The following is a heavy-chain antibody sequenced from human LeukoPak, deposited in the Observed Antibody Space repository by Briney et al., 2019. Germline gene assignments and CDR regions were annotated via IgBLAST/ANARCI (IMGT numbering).Heavy chain of an antibody. CDR2: IYPCDSQP. Sequence: TGESLKISCKGSGYSFSMYWTGWVRQIPGKGLEWMGIIYPCDSQPAYSPSFQGQVTISADKSINTAYLQWRSLKASAPAMYYCRRIRGYDFWSSGAFDIWGQGTMVTVSS. CDR3: RRIRGYDFWSSGAFDI. CDR1: GYSFSMYW. V-gene: IGHV5-51*01. J-gene: IGHJ3*02. D-gene: IGHD3-3*01.